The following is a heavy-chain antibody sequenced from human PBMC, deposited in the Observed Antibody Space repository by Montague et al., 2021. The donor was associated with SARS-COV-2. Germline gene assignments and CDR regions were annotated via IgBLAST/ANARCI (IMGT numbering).Heavy chain of an antibody. CDR3: ASRSIAVAYYFDN. J-gene: IGHJ4*02. D-gene: IGHD6-19*01. Sequence: SETLSLTCAVPGASISSTNWWTWVRQPPGKGLEWIGEMYHTGTTNCNPYLMSRVTISLDESKNQFSLKMTSVTAADTAVYYCASRSIAVAYYFDNWGQGTLVPVSS. CDR1: GASISSTNW. CDR2: MYHTGTT. V-gene: IGHV4-4*02.